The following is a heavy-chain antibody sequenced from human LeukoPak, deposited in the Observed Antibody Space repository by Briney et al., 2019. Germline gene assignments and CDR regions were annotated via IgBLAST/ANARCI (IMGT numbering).Heavy chain of an antibody. D-gene: IGHD6-19*01. CDR3: ARGRHSSGWSYYYYYYMDV. CDR2: INPSGGST. CDR1: GYTFTSYY. V-gene: IGHV1-46*01. J-gene: IGHJ6*03. Sequence: GASVKVSCKASGYTFTSYYMHWVRQAPGQGLEWMGIINPSGGSTSYAQKFQGRVTMTRDMSTSTVYMELSSLRSEDTAVYYCARGRHSSGWSYYYYYYMDVWGKGTTVTVSS.